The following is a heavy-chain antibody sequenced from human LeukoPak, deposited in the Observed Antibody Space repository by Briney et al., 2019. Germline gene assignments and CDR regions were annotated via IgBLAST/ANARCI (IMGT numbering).Heavy chain of an antibody. CDR2: ISVYNGNT. CDR1: GYTFTSYG. J-gene: IGHJ4*02. D-gene: IGHD6-19*01. Sequence: ASVTVSCTASGYTFTSYGISWVRQAPGQGLEWMGWISVYNGNTNYAQKPQGRVTMTTDTSTSTAYMELRNLRSDDTAVYYCARGYSSGWYGRFWGQGTLVTVSS. CDR3: ARGYSSGWYGRF. V-gene: IGHV1-18*01.